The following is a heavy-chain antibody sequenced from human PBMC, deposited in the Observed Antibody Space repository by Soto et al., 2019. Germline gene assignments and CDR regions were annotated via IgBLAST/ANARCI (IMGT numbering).Heavy chain of an antibody. J-gene: IGHJ4*02. CDR1: GGSISTNNW. Sequence: QVRLQESGPGLVKPSGTLSLTCAVSGGSISTNNWWHWIRQPPGKDLEWIGEIHHTGSINYTPSLKSRVTMSIDESKNQFSLRLTSVTAADTAVYYCARERGAGTYQGFDYWGQGTLVTVSS. CDR3: ARERGAGTYQGFDY. D-gene: IGHD1-26*01. V-gene: IGHV4-4*02. CDR2: IHHTGSI.